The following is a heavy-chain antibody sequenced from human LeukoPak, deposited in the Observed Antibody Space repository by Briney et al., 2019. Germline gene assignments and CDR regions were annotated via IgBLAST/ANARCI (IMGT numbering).Heavy chain of an antibody. V-gene: IGHV1-69*13. CDR2: IIPIFGTA. J-gene: IGHJ3*02. CDR1: GGTFSSNT. D-gene: IGHD2-8*01. CDR3: ARDLGYCTNGVCYAFDI. Sequence: GASVKVSCKASGGTFSSNTISWVRQAPGQGLECMGGIIPIFGTANYAQKFQGRVTITADESTSTAYMELSSLRYEDTAVYYCARDLGYCTNGVCYAFDIWGQGTMVTVSS.